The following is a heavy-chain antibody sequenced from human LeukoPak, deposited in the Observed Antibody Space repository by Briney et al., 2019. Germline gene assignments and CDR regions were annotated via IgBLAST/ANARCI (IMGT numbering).Heavy chain of an antibody. V-gene: IGHV1-18*01. Sequence: ASVKVSCKASGYTFTSYGIIWVRQAPGQGLEWMGWISAYNGNTNYAQTLQGRVTMTTDTSTSTAYMELRSLRSDDTALYHCARDDNFYGVGDFDYWGQGTLVTVSS. CDR3: ARDDNFYGVGDFDY. D-gene: IGHD2-8*01. J-gene: IGHJ4*02. CDR2: ISAYNGNT. CDR1: GYTFTSYG.